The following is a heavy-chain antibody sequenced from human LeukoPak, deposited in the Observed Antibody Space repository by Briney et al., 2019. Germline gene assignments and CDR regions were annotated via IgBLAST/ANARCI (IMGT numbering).Heavy chain of an antibody. D-gene: IGHD3-22*01. CDR3: ARGHYDSSGYYYPNWFDP. CDR2: MNPNSGNT. Sequence: ASVKVSCKASGHTFTSYDINWVRQATGQGLEWMGWMNPNSGNTGYAQKFQGRVTMTRNTSISTAYMELSSLRSEDTAVYYCARGHYDSSGYYYPNWFDPWGQGTLVTVSS. V-gene: IGHV1-8*01. J-gene: IGHJ5*02. CDR1: GHTFTSYD.